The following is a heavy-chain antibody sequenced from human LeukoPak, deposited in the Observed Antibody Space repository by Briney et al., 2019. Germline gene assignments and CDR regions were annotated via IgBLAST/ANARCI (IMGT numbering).Heavy chain of an antibody. CDR3: ARILPAGYSDY. V-gene: IGHV4-59*01. J-gene: IGHJ4*02. Sequence: KPSETLSLTCTVSGGSITNYYWSWIRQPPGKGLEWIGYIYYSGSTNYNPSLKSRVIISVDTSKNQSSLKLNSMTAADTAVYYCARILPAGYSDYWGQGTLVTVSS. D-gene: IGHD2-2*01. CDR1: GGSITNYY. CDR2: IYYSGST.